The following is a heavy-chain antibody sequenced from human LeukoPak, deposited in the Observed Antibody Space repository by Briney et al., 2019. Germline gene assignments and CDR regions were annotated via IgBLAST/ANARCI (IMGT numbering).Heavy chain of an antibody. V-gene: IGHV3-30*18. Sequence: GRSLRLSCAASGFTFSSYGMHWVRQAPGKGLEWVAVISYDGSSKYYADSVKGRFTISRDNSKNTLYLQMNSLRAEDTAVYYCAKSRGDLIDYWGQGTLVTVSS. J-gene: IGHJ4*02. CDR3: AKSRGDLIDY. CDR1: GFTFSSYG. CDR2: ISYDGSSK. D-gene: IGHD3-16*01.